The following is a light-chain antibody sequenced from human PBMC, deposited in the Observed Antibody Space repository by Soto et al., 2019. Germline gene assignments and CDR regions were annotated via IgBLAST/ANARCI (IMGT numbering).Light chain of an antibody. Sequence: DIQMTQSPSSLYASVGDRVTITCRASQSISCYLNWYQQNPGKAPKLLIYAASSLQSGVTSRFSCSGSVTYFTLAISSLQHEEFATRDCQQRYSTLSVDGGPKVEIK. CDR2: AAS. J-gene: IGKJ4*01. V-gene: IGKV1-39*01. CDR3: QQRYSTLS. CDR1: QSISCY.